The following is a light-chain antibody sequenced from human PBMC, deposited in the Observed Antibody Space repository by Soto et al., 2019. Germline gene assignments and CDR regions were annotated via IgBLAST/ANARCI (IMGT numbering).Light chain of an antibody. CDR1: QPISTW. CDR3: HQYNYYRPT. V-gene: IGKV1-5*01. Sequence: DIQVTQSPSTLSASVGDRVTITCRASQPISTWLAWYQEKPGKAPKLLIYDASSLEGGVPSRFSGSGSGTEFTLTISSLQPDDFATYYCHQYNYYRPTFGQGTKGEIK. J-gene: IGKJ1*01. CDR2: DAS.